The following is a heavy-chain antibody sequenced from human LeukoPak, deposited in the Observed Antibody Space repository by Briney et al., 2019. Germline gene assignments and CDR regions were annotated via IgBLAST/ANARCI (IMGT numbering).Heavy chain of an antibody. CDR1: GFTFSSYS. V-gene: IGHV3-48*04. D-gene: IGHD6-13*01. CDR3: TTPAAGPRAEYSQH. CDR2: ISTTSGTI. Sequence: GGSLRLSCAASGFTFSSYSMNWVRQAPGKGLEWVSFISTTSGTIKYADSVKGRFTISRDNAKNSLYLQMNSLRAEDTAVYYCTTPAAGPRAEYSQHWGQGTLVTVSS. J-gene: IGHJ1*01.